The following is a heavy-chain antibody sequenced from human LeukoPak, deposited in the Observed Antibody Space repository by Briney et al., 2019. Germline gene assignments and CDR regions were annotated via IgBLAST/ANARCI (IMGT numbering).Heavy chain of an antibody. D-gene: IGHD2-21*01. J-gene: IGHJ4*02. CDR2: ISYDGSNK. CDR1: GFTFSSYA. CDR3: AGGMEGGEFDY. V-gene: IGHV3-30-3*01. Sequence: GGSLRLSCAASGFTFSSYAMHWVRQAPGKGLEWVAVISYDGSNKYYADSVKGRFTISRDNSKNTLYLQMNSLRAEDTAVYYCAGGMEGGEFDYWGQGTLVTVSS.